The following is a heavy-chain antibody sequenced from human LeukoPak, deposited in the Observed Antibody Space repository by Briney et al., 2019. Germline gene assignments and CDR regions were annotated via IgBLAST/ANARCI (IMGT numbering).Heavy chain of an antibody. Sequence: PGGSLRLSCAASGFTFSSYGMHWVRQAPGKGLEWVAVISYGGSNKYCADSVKGRFTISRDNSKNTLYLQMNSLRAEDTAVYYCANETPKGSMVRGVIRKPTDYWGQGTLVTVSS. CDR1: GFTFSSYG. CDR3: ANETPKGSMVRGVIRKPTDY. V-gene: IGHV3-30*18. J-gene: IGHJ4*02. D-gene: IGHD3-10*01. CDR2: ISYGGSNK.